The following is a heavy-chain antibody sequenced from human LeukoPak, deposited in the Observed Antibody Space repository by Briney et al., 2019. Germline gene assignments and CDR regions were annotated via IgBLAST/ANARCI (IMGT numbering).Heavy chain of an antibody. CDR1: GFTFSSHL. J-gene: IGHJ6*02. CDR2: IKQDGSEK. D-gene: IGHD3-3*01. V-gene: IGHV3-7*01. Sequence: SGGSLRLSCAASGFTFSSHLMHWVRQAPGKGLEWVANIKQDGSEKHYVDSVKGRFTISRDNAKNSLFLQMNSLRAEDTAVYYCARDSADITIFGGRYYGMDVWGQGTTVTVSS. CDR3: ARDSADITIFGGRYYGMDV.